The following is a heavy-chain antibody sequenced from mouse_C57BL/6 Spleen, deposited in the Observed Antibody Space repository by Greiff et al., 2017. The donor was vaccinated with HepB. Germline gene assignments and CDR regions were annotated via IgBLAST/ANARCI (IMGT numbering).Heavy chain of an antibody. V-gene: IGHV1-81*01. Sequence: QVQLKQSGAELARPGASVKLSCKASGYTLTSYGISWVKQRTGQGLEWIGEIYPRSGNTYYNEKFKGKATLTADKSSSTAYMELRSLTSEDSAVYFCARGYYGSSYEDYWGQGTTLTVSS. CDR1: GYTLTSYG. CDR2: IYPRSGNT. J-gene: IGHJ2*01. CDR3: ARGYYGSSYEDY. D-gene: IGHD1-1*01.